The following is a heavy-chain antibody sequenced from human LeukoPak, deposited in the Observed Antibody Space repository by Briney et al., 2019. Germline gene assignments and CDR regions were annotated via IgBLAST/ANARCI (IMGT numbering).Heavy chain of an antibody. CDR2: IYPGDSDT. CDR3: ARWDGYYGSGSPYYYMDV. Sequence: GESLKISCKGSGYSFTSYWIGWVRQMPGKGLEWMGNIYPGDSDTRYSPSFQGQVTISADKSISTAYLQWSSLKASDSAMYYCARWDGYYGSGSPYYYMDVWGKGTTVTVSS. D-gene: IGHD3-10*01. J-gene: IGHJ6*03. V-gene: IGHV5-51*01. CDR1: GYSFTSYW.